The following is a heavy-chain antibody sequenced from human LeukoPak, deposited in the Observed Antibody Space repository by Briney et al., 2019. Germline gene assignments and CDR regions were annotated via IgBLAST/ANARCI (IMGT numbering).Heavy chain of an antibody. CDR1: GYTFTSYA. Sequence: AASVTVSCKASGYTFTSYAMNWVRQAPGQGLEWMGWINTNTGNPTYAQGFTGRFVFSLDTSVSTAYLQISSLKAEDTAVYYCARSHEVVVITSTYYYYYGMDVWGQGTTVTVSS. V-gene: IGHV7-4-1*02. CDR3: ARSHEVVVITSTYYYYYGMDV. D-gene: IGHD3-22*01. CDR2: INTNTGNP. J-gene: IGHJ6*02.